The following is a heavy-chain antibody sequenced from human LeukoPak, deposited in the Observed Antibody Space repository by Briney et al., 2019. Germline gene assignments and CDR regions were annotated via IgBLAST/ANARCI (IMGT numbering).Heavy chain of an antibody. J-gene: IGHJ4*02. V-gene: IGHV3-30*18. CDR2: MSYDGSNK. D-gene: IGHD3-22*01. CDR3: AKAPDSTGYYFQDY. Sequence: GRSLRLSCAASGFTFSSSGMHWVRQAPGKGLEWVAGMSYDGSNKYYADSVKDRFTISRDNSKNTLYLQMNSPRAEDTAVYYCAKAPDSTGYYFQDYWGQGTLVTVSS. CDR1: GFTFSSSG.